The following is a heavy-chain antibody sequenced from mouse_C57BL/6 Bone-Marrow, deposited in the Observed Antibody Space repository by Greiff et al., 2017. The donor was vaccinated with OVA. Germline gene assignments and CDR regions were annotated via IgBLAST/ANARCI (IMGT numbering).Heavy chain of an antibody. CDR1: GFTFSSYG. Sequence: EVMLVESGGDLVKPGGSLKLSCAASGFTFSSYGMSWVRQTPDKRLEWVATISSGGSYTYYPDSVKGRFTISRDHAKNTLYLQMSSLKSEDTAMDYCARQLYYGKGFDYWGQGTTLTVSS. D-gene: IGHD1-1*01. CDR3: ARQLYYGKGFDY. V-gene: IGHV5-6*01. CDR2: ISSGGSYT. J-gene: IGHJ2*01.